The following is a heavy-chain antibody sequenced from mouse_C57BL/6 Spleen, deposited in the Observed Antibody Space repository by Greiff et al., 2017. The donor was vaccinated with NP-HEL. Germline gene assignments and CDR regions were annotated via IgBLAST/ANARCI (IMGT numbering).Heavy chain of an antibody. CDR3: TTDTTDGYFDV. J-gene: IGHJ1*03. V-gene: IGHV14-4*01. CDR1: GFNIKDDY. CDR2: IDPENGDT. Sequence: EVQLQQSGAELVKPGASVKLSCTASGFNIKDDYMHWVKQRPEQGLEWIGWIDPENGDTEYASKFQGKATITADTSSNTAYQQLSSLTSEDTAVYYCTTDTTDGYFDVWGTGTTVTVSS. D-gene: IGHD2-12*01.